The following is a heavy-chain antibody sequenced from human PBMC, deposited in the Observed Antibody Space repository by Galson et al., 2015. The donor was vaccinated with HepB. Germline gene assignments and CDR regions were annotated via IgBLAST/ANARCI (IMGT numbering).Heavy chain of an antibody. Sequence: SLRLSCAASGFTFSSYSMNWVRQAPGKGLEWVSSISSSSSYIYYVDSVKGRFTISRENAKNSLYLQMNSLRAKDTAVYYCAREEATVNTLPWYFDLWGRGTLVTVSS. CDR1: GFTFSSYS. V-gene: IGHV3-21*01. J-gene: IGHJ2*01. CDR3: AREEATVNTLPWYFDL. CDR2: ISSSSSYI. D-gene: IGHD4-17*01.